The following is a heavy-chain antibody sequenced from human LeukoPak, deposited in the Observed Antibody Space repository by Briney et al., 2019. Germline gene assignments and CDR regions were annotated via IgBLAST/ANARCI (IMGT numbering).Heavy chain of an antibody. Sequence: PGGSLRLSCAASGIXFGSYWISWVRQAPGKGLECVANIKHDGSERYYVDSVKGRFTISRVNAKNSLNLQMNSLRPKDTAVYYCVRESSRDIWGQGTMVTVSS. V-gene: IGHV3-7*04. J-gene: IGHJ3*02. CDR2: IKHDGSER. CDR1: GIXFGSYW. D-gene: IGHD6-13*01. CDR3: VRESSRDI.